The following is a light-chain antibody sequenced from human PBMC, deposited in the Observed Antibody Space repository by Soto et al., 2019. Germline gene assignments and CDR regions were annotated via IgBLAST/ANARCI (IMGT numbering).Light chain of an antibody. J-gene: IGKJ3*01. Sequence: EIVLTQSPGTLSLSPGERATLSCRASQSVSDSYLAWYQQKPGQALRLLIYASSRATGIPDRFSGSGSGTDFTLTISRLEPEDFAVYYCQHYGTSALFGPGTKVDIK. V-gene: IGKV3-20*01. CDR1: QSVSDSY. CDR2: AS. CDR3: QHYGTSAL.